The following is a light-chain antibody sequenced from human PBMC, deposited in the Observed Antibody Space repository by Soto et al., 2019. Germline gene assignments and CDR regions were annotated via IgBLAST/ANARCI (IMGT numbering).Light chain of an antibody. CDR2: VNSDGSH. Sequence: QSVLTQSPSASASLGASVNLTCTLSSGHSNDAIAWHQQQPEKGPRYLMKVNSDGSHRKGDGISDRFSGSTSGAERYLTISSLQSEDEADYYCQTWGSGFHVAFGGGTKVTVL. CDR3: QTWGSGFHVA. V-gene: IGLV4-69*01. J-gene: IGLJ2*01. CDR1: SGHSNDA.